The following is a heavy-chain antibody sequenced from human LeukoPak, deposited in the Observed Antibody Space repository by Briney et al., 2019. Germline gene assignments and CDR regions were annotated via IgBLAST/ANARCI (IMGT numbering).Heavy chain of an antibody. J-gene: IGHJ6*02. D-gene: IGHD3-3*01. V-gene: IGHV3-21*01. CDR2: IGSSSTYI. CDR3: ARPHPRTVFGVFSYYYGMDV. Sequence: GGSLRLSCAASGFTFRSYSMNWVRQAPGKGLEWVSSIGSSSTYIYYADPVKGRFIISRDNAKNSLYLQMNSLRAEDTAVYYCARPHPRTVFGVFSYYYGMDVWGQGTTVTVSS. CDR1: GFTFRSYS.